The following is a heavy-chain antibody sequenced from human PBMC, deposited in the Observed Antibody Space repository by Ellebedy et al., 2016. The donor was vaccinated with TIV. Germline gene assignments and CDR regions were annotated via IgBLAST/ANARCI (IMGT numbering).Heavy chain of an antibody. CDR1: GFPFSSYW. D-gene: IGHD4/OR15-4a*01. CDR2: MNSDGSTT. Sequence: GESLKISCAASGFPFSSYWMHWVRQAPGKGLGWVSHMNSDGSTTRYADSVQGRFTISRDNARKTLYLQMNSLRAEDTAVYYCASRMVAINPSGYGLDVWGQGTTVTVSS. V-gene: IGHV3-74*01. CDR3: ASRMVAINPSGYGLDV. J-gene: IGHJ6*02.